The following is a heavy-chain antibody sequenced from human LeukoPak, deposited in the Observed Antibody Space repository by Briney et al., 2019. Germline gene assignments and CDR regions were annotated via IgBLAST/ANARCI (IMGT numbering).Heavy chain of an antibody. CDR2: INAYNDNT. Sequence: ASVKVSCKASGYTFNSAGISWVRQAPGQGLEWMGWINAYNDNTKYAEKLQGRVTMTTDTSTSTAYMELRSLRSDDTAVCYCARTTNSYYYYYYIDVWGKGTTVTVSS. CDR1: GYTFNSAG. CDR3: ARTTNSYYYYYYIDV. V-gene: IGHV1-18*01. D-gene: IGHD1-26*01. J-gene: IGHJ6*03.